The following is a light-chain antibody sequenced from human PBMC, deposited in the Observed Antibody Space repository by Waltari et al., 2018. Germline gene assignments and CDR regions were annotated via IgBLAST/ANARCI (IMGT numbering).Light chain of an antibody. CDR1: SSDVGGYNY. CDR3: SSYTSTRYV. CDR2: DVS. Sequence: QSALTQPASVSGAPGQSITISCTGTSSDVGGYNYVSWYQQHPGKAPKLMIYDVSNRPSGVSNRFSGSKSGHTASLTISGLQAEDEADYYCSSYTSTRYVFGTGTKVTVL. J-gene: IGLJ1*01. V-gene: IGLV2-14*01.